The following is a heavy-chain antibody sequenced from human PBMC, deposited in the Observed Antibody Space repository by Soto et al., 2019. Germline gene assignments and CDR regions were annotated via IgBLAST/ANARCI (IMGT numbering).Heavy chain of an antibody. CDR3: AKDFPEGYCSSTSCYDHYYYGMDV. CDR1: GFTFSSYG. Sequence: GGSLRLSCAASGFTFSSYGMHWVRQAPGKGLEWVAVISYDGSNKYYADSVKGRFTISRDNSKNTLYLQMNSLRAEDTAVYYCAKDFPEGYCSSTSCYDHYYYGMDVWGQGTTVTVSS. CDR2: ISYDGSNK. D-gene: IGHD2-2*01. V-gene: IGHV3-30*18. J-gene: IGHJ6*02.